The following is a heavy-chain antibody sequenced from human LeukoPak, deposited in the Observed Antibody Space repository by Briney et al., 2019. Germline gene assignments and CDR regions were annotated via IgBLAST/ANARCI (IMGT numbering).Heavy chain of an antibody. V-gene: IGHV1-2*02. CDR2: INPNSGGT. J-gene: IGHJ4*02. Sequence: ASVKVSCKASGYTFTGYYMHWVRQAPGQGLEWMGWINPNSGGTNYAQKFQGRVTMTRDTSISTAYMELSRLRSDDTAVYYCVWESVAYSSSLAGYWGQGTLVTVSS. CDR3: VWESVAYSSSLAGY. CDR1: GYTFTGYY. D-gene: IGHD6-6*01.